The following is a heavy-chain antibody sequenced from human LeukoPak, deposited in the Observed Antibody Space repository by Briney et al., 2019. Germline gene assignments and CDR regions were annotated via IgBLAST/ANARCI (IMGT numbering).Heavy chain of an antibody. D-gene: IGHD3-22*01. V-gene: IGHV3-53*01. J-gene: IGHJ6*03. CDR3: ARVNFVRADGYYYDSSGYSLLSRYYYMDV. CDR1: GFTVSSNY. CDR2: IYSGGST. Sequence: PGGSLRLSCAASGFTVSSNYMSWVRQAPGKGLEWVSVIYSGGSTYYADSVKGRFTISRDNSKNTLYLQMNSLRAEDTAVYYCARVNFVRADGYYYDSSGYSLLSRYYYMDVWGKGTTVTVSS.